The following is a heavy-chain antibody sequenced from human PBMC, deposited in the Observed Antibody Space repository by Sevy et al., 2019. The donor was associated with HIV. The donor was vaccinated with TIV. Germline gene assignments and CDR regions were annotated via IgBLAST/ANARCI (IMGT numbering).Heavy chain of an antibody. V-gene: IGHV3-7*01. CDR2: IKQDAGQK. J-gene: IGHJ4*02. CDR3: ARDDGNYYFHY. CDR1: GVTFSKYW. Sequence: GGYLRLSCAASGVTFSKYWMGWVRQAPGKGLEWVANIKQDAGQKYYVDSVKGRFTISRDNAKNSLYLQMISLRAEDTAVYFCARDDGNYYFHYWGQGALVTVSS. D-gene: IGHD1-7*01.